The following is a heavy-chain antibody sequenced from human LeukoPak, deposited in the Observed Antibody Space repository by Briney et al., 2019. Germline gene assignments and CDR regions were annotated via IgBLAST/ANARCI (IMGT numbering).Heavy chain of an antibody. Sequence: GASVKVSCKPSGYTFTGDYIHWVRQAPGQGLEWMGWLNPNSGGTGYAQKFQGRVTMTRDTSTSTAYMELSSLTSDDTAVYYCARDGYSGYGGYDYWGQGTLVTVSS. D-gene: IGHD5-12*01. CDR1: GYTFTGDY. V-gene: IGHV1-2*02. CDR2: LNPNSGGT. CDR3: ARDGYSGYGGYDY. J-gene: IGHJ4*02.